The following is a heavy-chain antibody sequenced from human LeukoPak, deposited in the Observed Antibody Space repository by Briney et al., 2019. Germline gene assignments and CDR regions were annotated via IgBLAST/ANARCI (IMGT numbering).Heavy chain of an antibody. V-gene: IGHV3-30-3*01. CDR1: GFTFSSYA. J-gene: IGHJ4*02. CDR3: AKGIFYYDSSGYYYYFDY. CDR2: ISYDGSNK. D-gene: IGHD3-22*01. Sequence: GRSLRLSCAASGFTFSSYAMHWVRQAPGKGLEWVAVISYDGSNKYYADSVKGRFTIPRDNSKNTLYLQMNSLRAEDTAVYYCAKGIFYYDSSGYYYYFDYWGQGTLVTVSS.